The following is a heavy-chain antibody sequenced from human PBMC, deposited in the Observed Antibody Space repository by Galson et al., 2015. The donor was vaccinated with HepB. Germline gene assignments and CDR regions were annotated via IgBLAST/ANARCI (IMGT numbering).Heavy chain of an antibody. Sequence: SLRLSCAASGFTFSSYGMHWVRQAPGKGLEWVAVIWYDGSNKYYADSVKGRFTISRDNSKNTLYLQMNSLRAEDTAVYYCARSVGGNSAVGYFDYWGQGTLVTVSS. CDR1: GFTFSSYG. V-gene: IGHV3-33*08. CDR2: IWYDGSNK. D-gene: IGHD4-23*01. J-gene: IGHJ4*02. CDR3: ARSVGGNSAVGYFDY.